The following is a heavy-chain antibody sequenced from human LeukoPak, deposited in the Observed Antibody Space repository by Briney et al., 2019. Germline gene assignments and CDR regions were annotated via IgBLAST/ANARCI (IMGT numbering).Heavy chain of an antibody. J-gene: IGHJ4*02. CDR3: AKDVAPDSGWDLDY. CDR1: GFTFSTYS. V-gene: IGHV3-23*05. Sequence: GGSLRLSCAASGFTFSTYSMTWVRQAPGKGLECVSSIYNSGSRTFYGDSVKGRFTVSRDNSKNTLYLQMNSLRAEDTAVYYCAKDVAPDSGWDLDYWGQGTLVTVSS. D-gene: IGHD6-19*01. CDR2: IYNSGSRT.